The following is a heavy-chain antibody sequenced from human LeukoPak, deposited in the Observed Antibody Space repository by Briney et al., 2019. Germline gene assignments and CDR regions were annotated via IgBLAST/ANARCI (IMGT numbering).Heavy chain of an antibody. CDR2: IYYSGST. D-gene: IGHD3-22*01. CDR1: GGSISSSSYY. CDR3: ARLMIVVVTSFDY. J-gene: IGHJ4*02. Sequence: PSETLSLTCTVSGGSISSSSYYWGWIRQPPGKGLEWIGSIYYSGSTYYNPSLKSRVTISVDTSKNQFSLKLSSVTAADTAVYYCARLMIVVVTSFDYWGQGTLVTVSS. V-gene: IGHV4-39*01.